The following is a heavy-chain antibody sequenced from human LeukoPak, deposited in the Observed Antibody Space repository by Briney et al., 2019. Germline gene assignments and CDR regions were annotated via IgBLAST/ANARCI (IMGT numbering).Heavy chain of an antibody. CDR2: ISSSSSYI. Sequence: PGGSLRLSCAASGFTFSSYSMNWVRQAPGKGLEWVSSISSSSSYIYYADSVRGRFTISRDNAKNSLYLQMNSLRAEDTAVYYCARSKLIAVADTSPESYFYGMDVWGQGTTVTVSS. CDR1: GFTFSSYS. V-gene: IGHV3-21*01. CDR3: ARSKLIAVADTSPESYFYGMDV. J-gene: IGHJ6*02. D-gene: IGHD6-19*01.